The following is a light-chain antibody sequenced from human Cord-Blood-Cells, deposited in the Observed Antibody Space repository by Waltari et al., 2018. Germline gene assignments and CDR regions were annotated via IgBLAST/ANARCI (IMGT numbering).Light chain of an antibody. CDR1: QSVSSSY. CDR2: GAS. J-gene: IGKJ4*01. CDR3: QQDYNF. Sequence: EIVMTQSPATLSLSPGERATLSCRASQSVSSSYLSGYQQKPGQAPRLLIYGASTRATGIPARFSGSGSGTDFTLTISSLQPEDFAVYYCQQDYNFFGGGTKVEIK. V-gene: IGKV3D-7*01.